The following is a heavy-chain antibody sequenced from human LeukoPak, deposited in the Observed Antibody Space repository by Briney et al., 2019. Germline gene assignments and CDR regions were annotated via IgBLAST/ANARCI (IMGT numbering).Heavy chain of an antibody. CDR3: ARDEGSYYGSGSHRNGALDI. CDR2: ISSSSSYI. J-gene: IGHJ3*02. Sequence: GGSLRLSCAASGFTFSSYSMNWVRQAPGKGLEWVSSISSSSSYIYYADSVKGRFTISRDNAKNSLYLQMNSLRAEDTAVYYCARDEGSYYGSGSHRNGALDIWGQGTMVTVSS. V-gene: IGHV3-21*01. D-gene: IGHD3-10*01. CDR1: GFTFSSYS.